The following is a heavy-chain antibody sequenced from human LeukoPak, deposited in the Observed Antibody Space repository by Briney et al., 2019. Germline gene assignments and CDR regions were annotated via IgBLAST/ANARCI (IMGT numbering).Heavy chain of an antibody. V-gene: IGHV4-61*01. CDR1: GGSISSGPYF. CDR3: ARRPGPFDY. D-gene: IGHD3-10*01. J-gene: IGHJ4*02. CDR2: IYYSGST. Sequence: SETLSLTCSVSGGSISSGPYFWSWIRQPPGKGLEWIGYIYYSGSTNYNPSLKSRVTISVDTSKNQFSLKLSSVTAADTAVYYCARRPGPFDYWGQGTLVTVSS.